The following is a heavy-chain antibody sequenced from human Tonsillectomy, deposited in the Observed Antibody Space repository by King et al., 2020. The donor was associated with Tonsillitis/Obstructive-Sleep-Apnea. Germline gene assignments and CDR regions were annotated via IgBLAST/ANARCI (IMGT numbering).Heavy chain of an antibody. Sequence: QLQESGPGLVKPSETLSLTCTVSGGSISSSNCYWGWIRQPPGKGLEWIGNIYYRGSTYYNPSLKSRLTISVDTSKNQFSLKLSSVTAADTAVYYCARREDGDYAFDYWGQGTLVTVSS. V-gene: IGHV4-39*01. CDR2: IYYRGST. CDR1: GGSISSSNCY. D-gene: IGHD4-17*01. J-gene: IGHJ4*02. CDR3: ARREDGDYAFDY.